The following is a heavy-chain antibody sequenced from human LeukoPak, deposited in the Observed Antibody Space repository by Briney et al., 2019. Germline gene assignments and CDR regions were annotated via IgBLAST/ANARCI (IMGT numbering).Heavy chain of an antibody. D-gene: IGHD6-13*01. Sequence: SETLSLTCTVSGGSISSSSYYWGWIRQPPGKGLEWIGSIYYSGSTYYNPSLKSRVTISVDTSKNQFSLKLSSVTAADTAVYYCARDYEQQPKYNWFDPWGQGTLVTVSS. CDR3: ARDYEQQPKYNWFDP. V-gene: IGHV4-39*07. CDR2: IYYSGST. J-gene: IGHJ5*02. CDR1: GGSISSSSYY.